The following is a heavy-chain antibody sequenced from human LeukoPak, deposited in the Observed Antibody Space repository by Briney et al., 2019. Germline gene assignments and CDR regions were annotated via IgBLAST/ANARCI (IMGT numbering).Heavy chain of an antibody. D-gene: IGHD2-2*01. CDR1: GFTFSSYA. CDR2: ISYDGSNK. CDR3: ARESVVPAAMSFDYYYYKDV. J-gene: IGHJ6*03. Sequence: GRSLRLSCAASGFTFSSYAMHWVRQAPGKGLEWVAVISYDGSNKYYADSVKGRFTISRDNSKNTLYLQMNSLRAEDTAVYYCARESVVPAAMSFDYYYYKDVWGKGTTVTVSS. V-gene: IGHV3-30-3*01.